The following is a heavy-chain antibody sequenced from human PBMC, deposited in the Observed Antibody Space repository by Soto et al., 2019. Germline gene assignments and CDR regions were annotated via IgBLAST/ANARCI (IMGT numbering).Heavy chain of an antibody. CDR3: ARMAQYYDILTGPYNWFDP. CDR1: GFTFSSYA. CDR2: INWNGDRT. Sequence: PGGSLRLSCAASGFTFSSYAMSWVRQAPGKGLEWVSGINWNGDRTGYADSVKGRFTISRDNAKNSLSLQMTNMDPVDTATYYCARMAQYYDILTGPYNWFDPWGQGTLVTVSS. D-gene: IGHD3-9*01. V-gene: IGHV3-20*04. J-gene: IGHJ5*02.